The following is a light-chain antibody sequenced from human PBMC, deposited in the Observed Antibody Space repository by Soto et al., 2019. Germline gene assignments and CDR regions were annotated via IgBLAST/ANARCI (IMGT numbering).Light chain of an antibody. J-gene: IGLJ2*01. CDR3: SSYASAGTVI. CDR2: DVS. Sequence: QSALTQPASVSGSPGQSITISCTGTSSDVGGYNYVSWYQQHPGKAPKLMIYDVSNRPSGVSDRFSGSKSGNTASLTISGLQAEDEADYYCSSYASAGTVIFGGGTKPTVL. CDR1: SSDVGGYNY. V-gene: IGLV2-14*03.